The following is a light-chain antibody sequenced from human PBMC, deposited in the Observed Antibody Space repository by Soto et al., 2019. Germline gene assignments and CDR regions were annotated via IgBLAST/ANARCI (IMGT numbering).Light chain of an antibody. CDR1: QSVSSSY. CDR2: GAS. J-gene: IGKJ1*01. Sequence: IVLAQSPGALSLSPGERATPSRRASQSVSSSYLAWYQQKPGQAPRLLIYGASSRATGIPDRFSGSGSGTDFTLTISRLEPEDFAVYYCQQYGSSPWTFGQGTKV. CDR3: QQYGSSPWT. V-gene: IGKV3-20*01.